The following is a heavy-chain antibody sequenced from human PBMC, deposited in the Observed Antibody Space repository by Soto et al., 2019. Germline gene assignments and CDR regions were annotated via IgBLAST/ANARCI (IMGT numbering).Heavy chain of an antibody. V-gene: IGHV1-58*01. CDR2: IVVGSGNT. CDR1: GFTFTSSA. J-gene: IGHJ4*02. Sequence: SVKVSCKASGFTFTSSAVQWVRQARGQRLEWIGWIVVGSGNTNYAQKFQERVTITRDMSTSTAYMELSSLRSEDTVVYYCAAARGYSNYLADFDYWGQGTLVTVSS. D-gene: IGHD4-4*01. CDR3: AAARGYSNYLADFDY.